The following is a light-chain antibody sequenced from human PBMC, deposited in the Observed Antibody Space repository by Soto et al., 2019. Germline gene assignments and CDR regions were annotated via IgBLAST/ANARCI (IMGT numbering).Light chain of an antibody. CDR3: QQANSFPIT. V-gene: IGKV1-39*01. J-gene: IGKJ5*01. CDR1: QSISGY. CDR2: AAS. Sequence: DIQMTQSPCSLSASVGYRVTITCRASQSISGYLNWYKQNPGKAPKLRIYAASSLQRGVPSRFSGSGSGTDLTLTLSSLQNEDFATYYCQQANSFPITFGQGTRLEI.